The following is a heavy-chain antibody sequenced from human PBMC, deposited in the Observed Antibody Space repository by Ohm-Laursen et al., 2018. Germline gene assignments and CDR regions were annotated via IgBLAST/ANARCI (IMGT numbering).Heavy chain of an antibody. CDR3: VRVAYSAGPFDY. D-gene: IGHD2-15*01. CDR1: GYTFTGYY. CDR2: INPNSGGT. J-gene: IGHJ4*02. V-gene: IGHV1-2*02. Sequence: ASVKVSCKASGYTFTGYYMHWVRQAPGQGLEWMGWINPNSGGTNYAQKFQGRVTMTRDTSISTAYMELSRLRSDDTAVYYCVRVAYSAGPFDYWGQGTLVTVSS.